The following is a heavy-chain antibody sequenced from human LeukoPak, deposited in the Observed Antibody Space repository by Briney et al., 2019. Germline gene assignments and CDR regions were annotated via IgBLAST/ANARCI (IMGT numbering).Heavy chain of an antibody. V-gene: IGHV2-5*02. D-gene: IGHD2-15*01. CDR3: AHRRVRYCYGRDFDY. CDR2: IYWDNEK. J-gene: IGHJ4*02. CDR1: GFSVDSSGEG. Sequence: SGPALVKPTQTLTLTCTFSGFSVDSSGEGVAWLRQPPGKALEWLALIYWDNEKRYMPSLKSSLTITTDTPKNQVVLTKTNMDPRDTATYYFAHRRVRYCYGRDFDYWGQGTLVTVSS.